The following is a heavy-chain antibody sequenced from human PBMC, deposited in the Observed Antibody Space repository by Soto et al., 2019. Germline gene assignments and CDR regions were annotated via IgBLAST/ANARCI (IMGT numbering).Heavy chain of an antibody. D-gene: IGHD6-6*01. J-gene: IGHJ4*02. CDR1: GFTFSTYA. Sequence: EVQLLESGGGLVQPGGSLRLSCAASGFTFSTYAMSWVRQAPGKGLEWVSAISGSGGSTYYADSVKGRFTISRYKSKKTLYLQMNSLRAEDTAVYYCAKNWDTTSSSSSHWGQGTLVTVSS. CDR3: AKNWDTTSSSSSH. V-gene: IGHV3-23*01. CDR2: ISGSGGST.